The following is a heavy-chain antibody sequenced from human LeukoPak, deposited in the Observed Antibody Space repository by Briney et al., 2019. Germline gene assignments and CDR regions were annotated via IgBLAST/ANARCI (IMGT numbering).Heavy chain of an antibody. CDR3: ARGYSYGPYYYYGMDV. D-gene: IGHD5-18*01. J-gene: IGHJ6*02. Sequence: PGGSLLLSCAASGFTFISYWMSCVRQEPGKGLEWVANIKQDGSEKYYEDSVKGRFTISRDNAKNSLYLQMNSLRGEDTAVYYCARGYSYGPYYYYGMDVWGQGTTVTVSS. V-gene: IGHV3-7*01. CDR1: GFTFISYW. CDR2: IKQDGSEK.